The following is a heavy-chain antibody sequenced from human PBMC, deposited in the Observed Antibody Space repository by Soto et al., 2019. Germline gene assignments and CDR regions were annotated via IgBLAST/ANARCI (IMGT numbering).Heavy chain of an antibody. J-gene: IGHJ3*02. V-gene: IGHV3-33*01. CDR1: GFTFSSYG. D-gene: IGHD3-22*01. CDR3: AREMGYYYDSSGYPNAFDI. Sequence: QVQLVESGGGVVQPGRSLRLSCAASGFTFSSYGMHWVRQAPGKGLEWVAVIWYDGSNKYYADSVKGRFTISRDNSKNTLYLQMNSLRAEDTAVYYCAREMGYYYDSSGYPNAFDIWGQGTMVTVSS. CDR2: IWYDGSNK.